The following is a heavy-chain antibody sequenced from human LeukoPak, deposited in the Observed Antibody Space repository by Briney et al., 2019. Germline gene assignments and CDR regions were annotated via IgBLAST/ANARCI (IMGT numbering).Heavy chain of an antibody. V-gene: IGHV4-59*01. CDR2: IYYSGST. CDR3: ARAADWWDQSFDY. D-gene: IGHD1-26*01. J-gene: IGHJ4*02. Sequence: PSETLSLTCTVSGGSISSYYWSWIRQPPGKGLEWIGYIYYSGSTNYNPSLKSRVTISVDTSKNQFSLKLSSVTAADTAVYYCARAADWWDQSFDYWGQGTLVTVSS. CDR1: GGSISSYY.